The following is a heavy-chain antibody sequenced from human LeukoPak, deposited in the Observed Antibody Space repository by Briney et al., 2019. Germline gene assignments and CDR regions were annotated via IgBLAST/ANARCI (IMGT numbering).Heavy chain of an antibody. V-gene: IGHV3-21*01. CDR2: ISSSGSYI. Sequence: GGSLRLSCAASGSTFRSYSMNWVRQAPGKGLEWVSLISSSGSYIYYAGSVKGRFTISRDNAKNSLYLQMNSLRAEDTAVYYCAREYCSGGTCLPPTWGQGTLVTVSS. CDR3: AREYCSGGTCLPPT. J-gene: IGHJ5*02. CDR1: GSTFRSYS. D-gene: IGHD2-15*01.